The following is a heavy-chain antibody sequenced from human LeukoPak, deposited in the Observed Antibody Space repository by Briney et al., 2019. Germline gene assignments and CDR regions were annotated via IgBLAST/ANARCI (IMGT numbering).Heavy chain of an antibody. CDR1: GGSISSYC. Sequence: SETLSRTCTVSGGSISSYCWSWIRQPPGQGLEWIGYIYYSGSTNYNPSLKSRVTISVDTSKNQFSLKLSSVTAADTAVYYCASSPGGDYGFDYGGQGTLVTVSS. CDR3: ASSPGGDYGFDY. CDR2: IYYSGST. V-gene: IGHV4-59*01. J-gene: IGHJ4*02. D-gene: IGHD4-17*01.